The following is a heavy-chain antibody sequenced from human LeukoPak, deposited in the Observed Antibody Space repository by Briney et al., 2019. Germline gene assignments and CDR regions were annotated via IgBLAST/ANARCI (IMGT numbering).Heavy chain of an antibody. CDR1: GFLFSNSW. V-gene: IGHV3-7*05. CDR3: ARDSGYNAFDY. CDR2: VNQDGSAK. J-gene: IGHJ4*02. Sequence: GGSLRLSCADSGFLFSNSWMACVRQAPGRGLEWLANVNQDGSAKTCVDSVKGRFTISRDNAKNSLYLQMNSLRAEDTAMYYCARDSGYNAFDYWGQGTLVTVSS. D-gene: IGHD5-12*01.